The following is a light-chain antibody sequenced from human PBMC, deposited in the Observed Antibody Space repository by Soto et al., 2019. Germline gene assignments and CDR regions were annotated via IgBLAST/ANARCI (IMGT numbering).Light chain of an antibody. V-gene: IGKV4-1*01. CDR3: QQYYSLPYT. J-gene: IGKJ2*01. CDR2: WAS. Sequence: DIVMTESPDSLAVSLGERATINCKSTQSILYNSNNKNYLAWYQQKPGQPPQLLIYWASARESGVPDRFTGSGSGTDFTLTISSLQAEDVALYYCQQYYSLPYTFGQGTNLEIK. CDR1: QSILYNSNNKNY.